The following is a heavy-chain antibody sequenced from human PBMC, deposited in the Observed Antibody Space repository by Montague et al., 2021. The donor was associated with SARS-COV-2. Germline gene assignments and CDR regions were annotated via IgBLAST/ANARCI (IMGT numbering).Heavy chain of an antibody. CDR1: GFTFSSYS. D-gene: IGHD5-12*01. CDR2: ISSSSSTI. CDR3: ARDPAIVATIYGMDV. Sequence: SLNLSWSASGFTFSSYSMNWVRQAPGKGLEWVSYISSSSSTIYYADSVKGRFTISRDNAKNSLYLQMNSLRDEDTAVYYCARDPAIVATIYGMDVWGQGTTVTVSS. J-gene: IGHJ6*02. V-gene: IGHV3-48*02.